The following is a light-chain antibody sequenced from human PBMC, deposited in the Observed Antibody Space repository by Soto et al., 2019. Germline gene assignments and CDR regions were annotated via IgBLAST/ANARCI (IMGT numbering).Light chain of an antibody. CDR1: QRIGTY. CDR2: GAS. J-gene: IGKJ4*01. Sequence: DIQMTQSPSSLSASVGDRVTITCRASQRIGTYLNWYQQKPGTAPKVVIHGASSLQSGVPSRFSGGGSGTEFTLTIGSLQPEDFATYYCQQSYTAPFLTFGGGTRVEIK. CDR3: QQSYTAPFLT. V-gene: IGKV1-39*01.